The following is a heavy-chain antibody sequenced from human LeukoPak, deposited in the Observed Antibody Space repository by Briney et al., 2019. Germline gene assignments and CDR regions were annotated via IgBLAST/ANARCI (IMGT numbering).Heavy chain of an antibody. CDR2: INPNSGGT. CDR3: ARFEGSYSLDH. V-gene: IGHV1-2*02. D-gene: IGHD1-26*01. CDR1: GYTFTDYY. J-gene: IGHJ4*02. Sequence: GASVKVSCKASGYTFTDYYMHWVRQAPGQGLEWMGWINPNSGGTIYAQKFQGRVTMTRDTSISTAYMELSRLTSDDTAVYYCARFEGSYSLDHWGQGTLATVSS.